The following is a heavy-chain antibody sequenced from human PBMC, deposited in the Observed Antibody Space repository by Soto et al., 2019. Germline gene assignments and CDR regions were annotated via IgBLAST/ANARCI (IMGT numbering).Heavy chain of an antibody. Sequence: QLQLQESGPGLVKPSETLSLTCSVSGGSISSSSYFWGWIRQPPGKGLEWIGSIYYSGITYYNPSLKSRVTVSVDTSKNQFPLKLSSVTAADTAVYYCARHPSDFWFDPWGQGTLVTVSS. J-gene: IGHJ5*02. CDR3: ARHPSDFWFDP. V-gene: IGHV4-39*01. CDR1: GGSISSSSYF. CDR2: IYYSGIT. D-gene: IGHD2-21*02.